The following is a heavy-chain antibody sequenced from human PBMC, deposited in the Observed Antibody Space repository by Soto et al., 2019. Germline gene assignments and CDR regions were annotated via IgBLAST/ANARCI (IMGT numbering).Heavy chain of an antibody. CDR1: GYTFTSYG. CDR3: ARSIMGRGVIRLDFDY. CDR2: ISVYNGNT. D-gene: IGHD3-10*01. Sequence: VASVKVSCKASGYTFTSYGINWVRQAPGQGLEWMGWISVYNGNTNYAQKFQGRVTMTTDTSTSTAYMELRSLRSDDTAVYYCARSIMGRGVIRLDFDYWGQGTLVTVSS. J-gene: IGHJ4*01. V-gene: IGHV1-18*01.